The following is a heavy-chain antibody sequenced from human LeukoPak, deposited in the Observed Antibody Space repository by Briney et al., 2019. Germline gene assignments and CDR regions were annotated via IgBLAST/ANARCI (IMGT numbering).Heavy chain of an antibody. Sequence: GGSLRLSCAASGFTFSSYAMSWVRQAPGKGLEWVSAISGSGGSTYYADSVKGRFTISRDNSKNTLYLQMNSLRAEDTAVYYCAKRSGYYDFWSGYPYYYYFDYWGQGTLVTVSS. CDR2: ISGSGGST. CDR3: AKRSGYYDFWSGYPYYYYFDY. CDR1: GFTFSSYA. J-gene: IGHJ4*02. D-gene: IGHD3-3*01. V-gene: IGHV3-23*01.